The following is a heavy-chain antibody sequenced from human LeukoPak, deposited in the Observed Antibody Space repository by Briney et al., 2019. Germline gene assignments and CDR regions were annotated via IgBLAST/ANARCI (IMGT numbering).Heavy chain of an antibody. CDR1: GGTFSSYA. CDR3: ARDASGSHHGKYYFDY. V-gene: IGHV1-69*01. Sequence: SSVKVSCKASGGTFSSYAISWVRQAPGQGLEWMGGIIPIFGTANYAQKFQGRVTITADESTSTAYMELSSLRSEDTAEYYCARDASGSHHGKYYFDYWGQGTLVTVSS. D-gene: IGHD5-12*01. CDR2: IIPIFGTA. J-gene: IGHJ4*02.